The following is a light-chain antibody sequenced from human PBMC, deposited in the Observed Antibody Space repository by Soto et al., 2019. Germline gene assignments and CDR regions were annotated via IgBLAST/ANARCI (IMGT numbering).Light chain of an antibody. CDR3: SSYAYRTNV. CDR2: EVT. J-gene: IGLJ1*01. CDR1: SSDVGGYNY. V-gene: IGLV2-8*01. Sequence: QSALTQPPSASGSPGQSVAISCTGTSSDVGGYNYVAWYQQHPGKSPQLMIYEVTKRPSGVPDRFSGSKSGNTASLTVSGLQAEDEAAYYCSSYAYRTNVFGTGPKLTVL.